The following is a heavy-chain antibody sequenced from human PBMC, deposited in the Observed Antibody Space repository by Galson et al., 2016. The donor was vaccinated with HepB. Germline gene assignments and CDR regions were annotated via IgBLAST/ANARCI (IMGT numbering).Heavy chain of an antibody. CDR1: GFTFSVYS. D-gene: IGHD3-10*01. Sequence: SLRLSCAASGFTFSVYSIHWVRQAPGKGLQWVAAVSPDGSNQFTADSVKGRFTISRDNSKNMLYIQMNSLRTDDTAVYYCARAYYGSGDYAVFDFWGQGTLVTVSS. V-gene: IGHV3-30-3*01. J-gene: IGHJ4*02. CDR3: ARAYYGSGDYAVFDF. CDR2: VSPDGSNQ.